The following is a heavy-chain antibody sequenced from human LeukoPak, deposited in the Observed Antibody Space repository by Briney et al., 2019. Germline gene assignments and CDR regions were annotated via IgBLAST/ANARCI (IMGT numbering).Heavy chain of an antibody. CDR1: GYTFTSYG. Sequence: ASVRVSCKASGYTFTSYGISWVRQAPGQGLEWMGWISAYNGNTNYAQKLQGRVTMTTDTSTSTAYMELRSLRSDDTAVYYCARSQIFGVVMSAFDIWGQGTMVTVSS. D-gene: IGHD3-3*01. J-gene: IGHJ3*02. CDR3: ARSQIFGVVMSAFDI. V-gene: IGHV1-18*01. CDR2: ISAYNGNT.